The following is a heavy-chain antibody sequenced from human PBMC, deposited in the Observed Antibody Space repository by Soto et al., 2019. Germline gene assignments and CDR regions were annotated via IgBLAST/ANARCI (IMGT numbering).Heavy chain of an antibody. CDR1: GFTFSSYA. D-gene: IGHD6-19*01. V-gene: IGHV3-23*01. J-gene: IGHJ2*01. CDR2: ISGSGGST. CDR3: AKKPGYSSGPALKPPGWYFDL. Sequence: EVQLLESGGGLVQPGGSLRLSCAASGFTFSSYAMSWVRQAPGKGLEWVSAISGSGGSTYYADFVKGRFTISRDNSKNTLYLQMNSLRAEDTAVYYCAKKPGYSSGPALKPPGWYFDLWGRGTLVTVSS.